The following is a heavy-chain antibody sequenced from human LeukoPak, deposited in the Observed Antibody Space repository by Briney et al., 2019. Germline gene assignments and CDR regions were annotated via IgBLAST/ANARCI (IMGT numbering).Heavy chain of an antibody. V-gene: IGHV3-7*01. CDR1: GFTFTDYF. CDR3: ARDGPWGSPTSGWFDP. Sequence: GGSLRLSCVASGFTFTDYFMSWVRQAPGKGLEWVASIKHNGGEKYYVDSVKGRFTISRDNAKNSLYLEMSSLRVEDTAVYYCARDGPWGSPTSGWFDPWGQGTLVTVSS. J-gene: IGHJ5*02. CDR2: IKHNGGEK. D-gene: IGHD3-16*01.